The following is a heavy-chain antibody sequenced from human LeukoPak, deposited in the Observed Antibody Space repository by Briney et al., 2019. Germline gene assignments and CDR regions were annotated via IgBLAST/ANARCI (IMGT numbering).Heavy chain of an antibody. J-gene: IGHJ5*02. CDR2: INPSVAST. Sequence: ASVKVSCKASVYTFTSYYMYWVRQAPGQGLECMGIINPSVASTNYAQKFQGRVNMTRDTSTNTVYMELGSLRSEDTAVYYCARVAAAGFAYDKFDPWGQGTLVTVSS. V-gene: IGHV1-46*01. D-gene: IGHD6-13*01. CDR3: ARVAAAGFAYDKFDP. CDR1: VYTFTSYY.